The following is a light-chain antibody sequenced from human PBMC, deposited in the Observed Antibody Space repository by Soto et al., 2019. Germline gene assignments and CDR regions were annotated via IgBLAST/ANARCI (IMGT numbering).Light chain of an antibody. CDR2: EDT. J-gene: IGLJ2*01. Sequence: SYELTQPPSVSVSPGQTANITCSGNTLGSKFVFWYQQKAGQSPMVVIYEDTKRPSGIPERFSGCNAGNTATLTISGTQAMDEADFYCQAWDSGTVVFGGGTKVTVL. V-gene: IGLV3-1*01. CDR3: QAWDSGTVV. CDR1: TLGSKF.